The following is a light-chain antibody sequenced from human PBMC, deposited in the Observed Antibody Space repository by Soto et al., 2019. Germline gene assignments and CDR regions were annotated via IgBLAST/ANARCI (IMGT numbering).Light chain of an antibody. CDR3: QPYTNWPLVFT. J-gene: IGKJ3*01. Sequence: VMTQSPATLSVSPGERATLSCRASQSVTTNLAWYQQRPGQAPRLLIYGSSTRATGVPARFSGSGSGTEFNLTISSLQSEACANYYCQPYTNWPLVFTFGPGTKVDMK. CDR1: QSVTTN. V-gene: IGKV3-15*01. CDR2: GSS.